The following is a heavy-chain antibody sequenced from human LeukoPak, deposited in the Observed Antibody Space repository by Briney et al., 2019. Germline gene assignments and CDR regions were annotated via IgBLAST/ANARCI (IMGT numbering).Heavy chain of an antibody. Sequence: HPGGSLRLSCAASGFTFSKYAMSWVRQVPEKGLEWVSGISASGGSTYYADSVKGRFTISRDNSKNTLYLQMNSLRAEDTAVYYCAKDEYSSSYYFDYWGQGTLVTVSS. J-gene: IGHJ4*02. V-gene: IGHV3-23*01. CDR1: GFTFSKYA. D-gene: IGHD6-6*01. CDR2: ISASGGST. CDR3: AKDEYSSSYYFDY.